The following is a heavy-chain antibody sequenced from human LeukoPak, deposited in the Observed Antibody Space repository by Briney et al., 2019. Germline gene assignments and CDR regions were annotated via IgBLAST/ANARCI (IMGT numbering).Heavy chain of an antibody. V-gene: IGHV3-30*18. D-gene: IGHD1-26*01. J-gene: IGHJ4*02. CDR3: AKDRIGVYSGSYYGYYFDY. CDR1: GFTFSSYG. Sequence: TGRSLRLSCAASGFTFSSYGMHWVRQAPGKGLEWVAVISYDGSNKYYADSVKGRFTISRDNSKDTLYLQMNSLRAEDTAVYYCAKDRIGVYSGSYYGYYFDYWGQGTLVTVSS. CDR2: ISYDGSNK.